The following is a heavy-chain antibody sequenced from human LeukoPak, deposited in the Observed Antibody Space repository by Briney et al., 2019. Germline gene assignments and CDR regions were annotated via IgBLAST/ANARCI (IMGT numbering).Heavy chain of an antibody. CDR1: GFTLSNYW. CDR2: IDSDGSST. D-gene: IGHD3-16*01. V-gene: IGHV3-74*01. CDR3: ARGGGSYGWFDP. J-gene: IGHJ5*02. Sequence: PGGSLRLSCAASGFTLSNYWMHWVRQGPGKGLVWVSRIDSDGSSTNYADSVKGRFTITRDSAKNTLYLQMNSLRAEDTAVYYCARGGGSYGWFDPWGQGTLVTVSS.